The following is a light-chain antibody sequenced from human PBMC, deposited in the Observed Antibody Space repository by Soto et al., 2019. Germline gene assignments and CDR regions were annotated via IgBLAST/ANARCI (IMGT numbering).Light chain of an antibody. CDR2: EVS. CDR1: SSDVGGYNY. J-gene: IGLJ2*01. CDR3: TSYTGSSALGV. Sequence: QSALTQPASVSGSPGQSITISCTGTSSDVGGYNYVSWYQQHPGKAPRLMIYEVSNRPSGVSNRFSGSKSGNTASLTISGLQAEDEADYSATSYTGSSALGVFGGGTKLTVL. V-gene: IGLV2-14*01.